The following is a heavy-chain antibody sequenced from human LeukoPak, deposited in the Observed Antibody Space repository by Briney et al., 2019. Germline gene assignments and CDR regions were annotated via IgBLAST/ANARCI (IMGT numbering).Heavy chain of an antibody. CDR2: FYTSGTP. CDR1: GGSISRGGYH. J-gene: IGHJ4*02. Sequence: PSETLSLTCTVSGGSISRGGYHWSWIRQPAGKGLEWIGRFYTSGTPNYNPSLKSRVTILVDTSRNQFSLKLSSVTAADTAVYYCARAAGRESVFDYWGQGTLVTVSS. D-gene: IGHD1-26*01. V-gene: IGHV4-61*02. CDR3: ARAAGRESVFDY.